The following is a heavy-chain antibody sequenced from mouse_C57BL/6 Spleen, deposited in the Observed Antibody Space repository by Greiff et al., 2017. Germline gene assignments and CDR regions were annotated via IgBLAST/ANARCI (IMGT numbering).Heavy chain of an antibody. V-gene: IGHV1-42*01. CDR3: ARLSNLYFDY. D-gene: IGHD2-5*01. Sequence: VQLQQSGPELVKPGASVKISCKASGYSFTGYYMNWVKQSPEKSLEWIGEINPSTGGTTYNQKFKAKATLTVDKASSTAYMQLKSLTSEDSAVYYCARLSNLYFDYWGQGTTLTVSS. CDR2: INPSTGGT. CDR1: GYSFTGYY. J-gene: IGHJ2*01.